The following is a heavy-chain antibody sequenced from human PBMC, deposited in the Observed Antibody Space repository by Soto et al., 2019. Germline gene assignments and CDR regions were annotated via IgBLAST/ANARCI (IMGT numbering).Heavy chain of an antibody. CDR1: GYSFNSYW. CDR3: ASQSIAAAGLYYYYGMDV. D-gene: IGHD6-13*01. J-gene: IGHJ6*02. Sequence: HGASLKISCEGSGYSFNSYWIGWVRQMHGKGLEWMGIIYPGDSDTRYSPSFQGQVTISADKSISTAYLQWSSLKASDTAMYYCASQSIAAAGLYYYYGMDVWGQGTTVTVSS. CDR2: IYPGDSDT. V-gene: IGHV5-51*01.